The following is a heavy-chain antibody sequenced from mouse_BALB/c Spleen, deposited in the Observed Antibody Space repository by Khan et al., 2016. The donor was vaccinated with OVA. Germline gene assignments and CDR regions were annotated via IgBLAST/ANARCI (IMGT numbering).Heavy chain of an antibody. CDR3: ARHNYGPFAY. CDR2: INSGGDYT. J-gene: IGHJ3*01. Sequence: EVELVESGGGLVKPGGPLKLSCAASGFTFSTYAVSWVRQTPEKRLEWVATINSGGDYTYSPDSVKGRFTISRDNAKNTLYLQMSSLRSEDTAMYYCARHNYGPFAYWGQGTLVTVSA. D-gene: IGHD1-1*01. V-gene: IGHV5-9-3*01. CDR1: GFTFSTYA.